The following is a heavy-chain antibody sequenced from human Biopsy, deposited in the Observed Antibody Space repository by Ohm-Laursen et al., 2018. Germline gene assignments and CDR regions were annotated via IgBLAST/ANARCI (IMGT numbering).Heavy chain of an antibody. Sequence: SVKVSCKASGYSFTSYYMHWVRQAPGQGLEWMGMINPSGSTTSYPQIFQGRVTMTRDTSKSTVYMELSSLRSADTAVYFCARNTGWFGDLFYFDYWGQGTLVTVSS. CDR2: INPSGSTT. J-gene: IGHJ4*02. D-gene: IGHD3-10*01. CDR1: GYSFTSYY. CDR3: ARNTGWFGDLFYFDY. V-gene: IGHV1-46*01.